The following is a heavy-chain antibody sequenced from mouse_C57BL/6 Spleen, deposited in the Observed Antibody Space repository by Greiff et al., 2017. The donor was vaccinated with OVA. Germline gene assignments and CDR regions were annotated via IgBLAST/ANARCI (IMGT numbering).Heavy chain of an antibody. CDR3: ARTSGSSYLYWYFDV. D-gene: IGHD1-1*01. J-gene: IGHJ1*03. V-gene: IGHV1-59*01. CDR2: IDPSDSYT. CDR1: GYTFTSYW. Sequence: QVQLQQPGAELVRPGTSVKLSCKASGYTFTSYWMHWVKQRPGQGLEWIGVIDPSDSYTNYNQKFKGKATLTVDTSSSTAYMQLSSLTSEDSAVYYCARTSGSSYLYWYFDVWGTGTTVTVSS.